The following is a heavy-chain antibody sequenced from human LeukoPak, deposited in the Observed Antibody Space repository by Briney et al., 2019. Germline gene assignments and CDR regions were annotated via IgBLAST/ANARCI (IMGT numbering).Heavy chain of an antibody. CDR1: GYTFTIFG. Sequence: EASVKVSCKASGYTFTIFGISWVRQAPGQGLERMGWTSPDNGNTNYAQKFRGRVTITTNTTTNTAYMELRSLTSDDTAVYYGARSGVGGGGVSFDYWGQGTLVTVSS. V-gene: IGHV1-18*01. CDR3: ARSGVGGGGVSFDY. D-gene: IGHD5/OR15-5a*01. CDR2: TSPDNGNT. J-gene: IGHJ4*02.